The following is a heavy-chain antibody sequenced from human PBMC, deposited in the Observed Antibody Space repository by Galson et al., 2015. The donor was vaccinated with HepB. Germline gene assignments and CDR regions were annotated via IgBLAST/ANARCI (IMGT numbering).Heavy chain of an antibody. CDR2: ISGDTYGT. Sequence: SLRLSCAGSRFIFSNYALSWVRQAPGKGLQWDSGISGDTYGTSYAHSVKCRFTITRDNSNSRLYLQMTSVTADDTATYYCAKGRGWYTGFDSWGQGALVTVSS. J-gene: IGHJ4*02. CDR1: RFIFSNYA. V-gene: IGHV3-23*01. CDR3: AKGRGWYTGFDS. D-gene: IGHD6-19*01.